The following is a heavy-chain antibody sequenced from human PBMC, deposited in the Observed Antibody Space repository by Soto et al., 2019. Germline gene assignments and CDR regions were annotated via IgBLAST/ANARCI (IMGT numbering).Heavy chain of an antibody. CDR1: GGSIDNYEFY. CDR3: ARARSDSPDFFDS. Sequence: NPSETLSLTCSVSGGSIDNYEFYWTWIRQPPGEGLEWIGHIYYTGSTSYNPSLKGRLTISLDTSKNQFSLKLNSVSAADTAAYYCARARSDSPDFFDSWGRGTMVTVSS. CDR2: IYYTGST. J-gene: IGHJ4*02. V-gene: IGHV4-30-4*01.